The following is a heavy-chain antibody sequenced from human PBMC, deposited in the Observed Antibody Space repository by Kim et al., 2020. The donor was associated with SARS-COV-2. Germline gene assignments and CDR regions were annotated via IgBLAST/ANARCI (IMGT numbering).Heavy chain of an antibody. J-gene: IGHJ4*02. CDR2: IYPDGYP. D-gene: IGHD4-17*01. Sequence: GGSLRLPCAASGFTVSSYVMSWVRQTPGKGLEWVSLIYPDGYPYYADSVKGRFTISRDTSESTLYLQMNSLRADDTAVYYCGRLDFGDDYWGQGTLVTVSS. CDR3: GRLDFGDDY. V-gene: IGHV3-53*01. CDR1: GFTVSSYV.